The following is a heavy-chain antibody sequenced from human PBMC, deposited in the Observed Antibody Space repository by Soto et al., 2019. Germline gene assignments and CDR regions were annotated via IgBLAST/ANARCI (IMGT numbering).Heavy chain of an antibody. J-gene: IGHJ6*02. CDR3: ARDGAAVGTFIIYYYYGMDV. CDR1: GFTFSSYG. CDR2: IWYDGSNK. D-gene: IGHD6-13*01. V-gene: IGHV3-33*01. Sequence: PVGSLRLSCAASGFTFSSYGMHWVRQAPGKGLEWVAVIWYDGSNKYYADSVKGRFTISRDNSKNTLYLQMNSLRAEDTAVYYCARDGAAVGTFIIYYYYGMDVWGQGTTVTVSS.